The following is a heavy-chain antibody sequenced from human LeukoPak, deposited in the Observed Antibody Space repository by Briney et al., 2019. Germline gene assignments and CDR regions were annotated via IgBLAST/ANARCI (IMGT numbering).Heavy chain of an antibody. D-gene: IGHD5-24*01. Sequence: SETLSLTCTVSGGSISSGGYYWSWIRQPAGKGLEWIGRIYTSGSTNYNPSLKSRVTISVDTSKNQFSLKLSSVTAADTAVYYCARREGYNFDYWGQGTLVTVSS. J-gene: IGHJ4*02. CDR3: ARREGYNFDY. V-gene: IGHV4-61*02. CDR2: IYTSGST. CDR1: GGSISSGGYY.